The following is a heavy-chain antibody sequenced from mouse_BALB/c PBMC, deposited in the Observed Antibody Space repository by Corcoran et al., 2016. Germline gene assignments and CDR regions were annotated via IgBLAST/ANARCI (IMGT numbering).Heavy chain of an antibody. V-gene: IGHV14-3*02. CDR3: VRYDSSGYVIY. CDR1: GFNIKDTY. D-gene: IGHD3-2*01. CDR2: IDPANGNT. Sequence: EVQLQQSGAELVKPGASVKLSCTASGFNIKDTYMHWVKQRPEQGLEWIGRIDPANGNTKYDPKFQGKATITADTSSNTAYLQLSSLTSEDTAVYYCVRYDSSGYVIYWGQGTTLTVSS. J-gene: IGHJ2*01.